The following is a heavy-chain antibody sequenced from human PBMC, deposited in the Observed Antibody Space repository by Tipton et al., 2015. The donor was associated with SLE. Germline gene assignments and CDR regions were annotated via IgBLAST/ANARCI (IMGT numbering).Heavy chain of an antibody. CDR1: GFTFDDYT. CDR2: ISWDGGST. V-gene: IGHV3-43*01. Sequence: SLRLSCAASGFTFDDYTMHWVRQAPGKGLEWVSLISWDGGSTYYADSVKGRFTISRDNSKNSLYLQMNSLRTEDTALYYCAKGRYSSGWPDYWGQGTLVTVSS. CDR3: AKGRYSSGWPDY. D-gene: IGHD6-19*01. J-gene: IGHJ4*02.